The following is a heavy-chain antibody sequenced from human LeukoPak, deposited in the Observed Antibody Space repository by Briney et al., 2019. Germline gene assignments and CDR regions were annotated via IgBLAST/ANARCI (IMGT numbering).Heavy chain of an antibody. CDR2: IYYSGST. J-gene: IGHJ3*02. CDR1: GGSVSSGSYY. V-gene: IGHV4-61*01. CDR3: AREVDYGDYLDAFDI. Sequence: SETLSLTCTVSGGSVSSGSYYWSWIRQPPGKGLEWIGYIYYSGSTNYNPSLKSRVTISVDTSKNQFSLELSSVTAADTAVYYCAREVDYGDYLDAFDIWGQGTMVTVSS. D-gene: IGHD4-17*01.